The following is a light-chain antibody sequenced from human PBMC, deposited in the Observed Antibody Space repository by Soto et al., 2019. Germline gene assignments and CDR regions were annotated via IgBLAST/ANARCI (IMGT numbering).Light chain of an antibody. V-gene: IGKV1-5*03. CDR3: QQYKT. CDR1: QGISSW. CDR2: KAS. J-gene: IGKJ1*01. Sequence: DIQMTQSPSSLSASVGDRVTITCRGSQGISSWLAWYQQKPGKAPRLLIYKASSLASGVPSRFSGSGSGTEFTLTISSLQPDDFETYYCQQYKTLGQGTRVEIK.